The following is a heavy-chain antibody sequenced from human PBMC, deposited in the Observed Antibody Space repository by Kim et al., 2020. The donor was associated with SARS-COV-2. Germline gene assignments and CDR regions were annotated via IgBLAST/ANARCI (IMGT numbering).Heavy chain of an antibody. Sequence: ADSVKGRFTISRDNAKNSLYLQMNSLRAEDTAVYYCARGRITMVQGSFDPWGQGTLVTVSS. V-gene: IGHV3-21*01. J-gene: IGHJ5*02. D-gene: IGHD3-10*01. CDR3: ARGRITMVQGSFDP.